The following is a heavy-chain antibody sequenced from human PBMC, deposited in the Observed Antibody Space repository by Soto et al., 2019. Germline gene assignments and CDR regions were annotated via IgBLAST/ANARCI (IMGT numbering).Heavy chain of an antibody. Sequence: QVQLQESGPGLVKPSQTLSLTCTVSGGSISSGDYYWSWIRQPPGKGLEWIGYIYYSGSTYYNPSLKSRLTISVDTSKNQFSLKLSSVTAADTAVYYCARGVDYYDSSGYQGPYFDYWGQGTLVTVSS. D-gene: IGHD3-22*01. CDR2: IYYSGST. CDR1: GGSISSGDYY. CDR3: ARGVDYYDSSGYQGPYFDY. V-gene: IGHV4-30-4*01. J-gene: IGHJ4*02.